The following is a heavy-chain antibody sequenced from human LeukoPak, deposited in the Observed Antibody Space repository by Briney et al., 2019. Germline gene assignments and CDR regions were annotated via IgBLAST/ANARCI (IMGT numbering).Heavy chain of an antibody. Sequence: GGCLRLSCAASGFTFSYYYMSGVRQAPGKGLEWVSVIYSGGSTYYADSVKGRFTISRDNSKNTLYLQMNSLRAEDTAVYYCARDGSYDAFDIWGQGTMVTVSS. CDR3: ARDGSYDAFDI. CDR2: IYSGGST. D-gene: IGHD1-26*01. V-gene: IGHV3-66*01. CDR1: GFTFSYYY. J-gene: IGHJ3*02.